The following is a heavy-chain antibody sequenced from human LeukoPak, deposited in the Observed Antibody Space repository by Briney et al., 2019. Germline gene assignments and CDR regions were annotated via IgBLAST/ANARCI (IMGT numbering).Heavy chain of an antibody. CDR1: GFTFRSYW. D-gene: IGHD4-17*01. CDR3: AKSHPPTVTTEEGEYLQH. CDR2: ISFDGSNQ. Sequence: GGSLRLSCAASGFTFRSYWMHWVRQAPGQGLEWVAVISFDGSNQYYADSVKGRFTIYRDNFKNTVYLQMNSLRAEETAVYYCAKSHPPTVTTEEGEYLQHWGQGTLVTVSS. V-gene: IGHV3-30*18. J-gene: IGHJ1*01.